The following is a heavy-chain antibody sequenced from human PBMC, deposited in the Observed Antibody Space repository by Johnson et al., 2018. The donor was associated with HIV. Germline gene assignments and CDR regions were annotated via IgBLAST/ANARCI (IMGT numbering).Heavy chain of an antibody. V-gene: IGHV3-30*02. CDR3: AAYYDFWSGSYTSGFDI. J-gene: IGHJ3*02. Sequence: QVQLVESGGGVVQPGRSLRLSCVASGFTFSSYGMHWVRQAPGKGLGWVAFIRYDGSNKYYVDSVKGLSTISRDNSNNTLFLQMNSLRPEDTAMYYCAAYYDFWSGSYTSGFDIWGQGTMVTVSS. CDR1: GFTFSSYG. CDR2: IRYDGSNK. D-gene: IGHD3-3*01.